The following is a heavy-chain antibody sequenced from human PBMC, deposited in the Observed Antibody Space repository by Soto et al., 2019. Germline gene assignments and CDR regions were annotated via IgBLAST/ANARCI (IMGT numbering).Heavy chain of an antibody. D-gene: IGHD6-13*01. CDR2: IWYDGSNK. Sequence: GGSLRLSCAASGFTFSSYCMHWVRQAPGKGLEWVAVIWYDGSNKYYADSVKGRFTISRDNSKNTLYLQMNSLRAEDTAVYYCARVYPAACQFDSLGQGTLLTVSS. CDR3: ARVYPAACQFDS. V-gene: IGHV3-33*01. CDR1: GFTFSSYC. J-gene: IGHJ4*02.